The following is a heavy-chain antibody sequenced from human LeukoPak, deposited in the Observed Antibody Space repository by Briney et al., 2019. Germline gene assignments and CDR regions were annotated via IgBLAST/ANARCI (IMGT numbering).Heavy chain of an antibody. D-gene: IGHD3-3*01. Sequence: GGSLRLSCAASGFTFSSYGMHWVRQAPGKGLEWVAVIWYDGSNKYYADSVEGRFTISRDNSKNTLYLQMNSLRAEDTAVYYCARGPGVTIFGVVIMGYMDVWGKGTTVTVSS. V-gene: IGHV3-33*01. J-gene: IGHJ6*03. CDR3: ARGPGVTIFGVVIMGYMDV. CDR2: IWYDGSNK. CDR1: GFTFSSYG.